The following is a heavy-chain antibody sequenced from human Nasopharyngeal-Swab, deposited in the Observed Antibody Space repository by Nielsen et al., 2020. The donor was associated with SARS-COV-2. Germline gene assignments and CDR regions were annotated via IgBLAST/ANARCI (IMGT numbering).Heavy chain of an antibody. CDR2: ISGRGGST. CDR1: GFTFSSYA. CDR3: AKKGVNSSGWFPYYYGMDV. Sequence: GESLKISCAASGFTFSSYAMSWVRQAPGKGLEWVSAISGRGGSTYYADSVKGRFTISRDNSKNTLYLQMNSLRAEDTAVYYCAKKGVNSSGWFPYYYGMDVWGQGTTVTVSS. D-gene: IGHD6-19*01. J-gene: IGHJ6*02. V-gene: IGHV3-23*01.